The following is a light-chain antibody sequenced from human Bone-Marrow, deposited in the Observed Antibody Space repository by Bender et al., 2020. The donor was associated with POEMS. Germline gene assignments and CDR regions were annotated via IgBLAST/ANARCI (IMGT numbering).Light chain of an antibody. CDR1: KSNIGNNY. CDR3: GTWDSKMRTYV. Sequence: QSVLTQPPSVSAAPGQKVTISCSGDKSNIGNNYVSWYQQLPGTAPKLLIYENNERPSGIPDRFSGSKSATSATLGITGLQTGDEAYYYCGTWDSKMRTYVFGGGTDLTVV. V-gene: IGLV1-51*02. J-gene: IGLJ3*02. CDR2: ENN.